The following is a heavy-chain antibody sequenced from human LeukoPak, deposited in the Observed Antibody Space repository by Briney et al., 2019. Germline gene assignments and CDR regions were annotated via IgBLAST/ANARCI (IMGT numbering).Heavy chain of an antibody. D-gene: IGHD5-24*01. CDR3: ARERDGYTHDAFDI. V-gene: IGHV3-30*04. CDR1: EFTFSNYL. Sequence: GGSLRLSCAASEFTFSNYLMHWVRQAPGKGLEWVAVISYDGSSKYYADSVKGRFTISRDNSKNSLYVQMNSLRAEDTAVYYCARERDGYTHDAFDIWGQGTMVTVSS. CDR2: ISYDGSSK. J-gene: IGHJ3*02.